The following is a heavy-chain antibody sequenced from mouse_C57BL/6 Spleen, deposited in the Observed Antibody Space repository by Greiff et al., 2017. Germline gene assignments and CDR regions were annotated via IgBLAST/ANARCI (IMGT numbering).Heavy chain of an antibody. CDR1: GYTFTSYW. V-gene: IGHV1-50*01. Sequence: QVQLQQPGAELVKPGASVKLSCKASGYTFTSYWMQWVKQRPGQGLEWIGEIDPSDSYTNYNQKFKGKATLTVDTSSSTAYMQLSSLTSEDSAVYYCARGHLLLRERYFDYWGQGTTLTVSS. CDR3: ARGHLLLRERYFDY. J-gene: IGHJ2*01. D-gene: IGHD1-1*01. CDR2: IDPSDSYT.